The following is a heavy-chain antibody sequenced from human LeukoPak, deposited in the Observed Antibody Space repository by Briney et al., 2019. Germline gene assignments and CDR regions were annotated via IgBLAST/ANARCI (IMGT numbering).Heavy chain of an antibody. CDR3: ARYAVHDGGLGSSTYYYYYMDV. D-gene: IGHD2-2*01. Sequence: SETLSLTCTVFGGSISSRNYYWGWIRQPPGTGLEWIGSIHYSGSTYYNASLQSRGAISVDTSKNQFSLKLNSVTAADTAVYYCARYAVHDGGLGSSTYYYYYMDVWGKGTTVTVSS. CDR2: IHYSGST. CDR1: GGSISSRNYY. J-gene: IGHJ6*03. V-gene: IGHV4-39*07.